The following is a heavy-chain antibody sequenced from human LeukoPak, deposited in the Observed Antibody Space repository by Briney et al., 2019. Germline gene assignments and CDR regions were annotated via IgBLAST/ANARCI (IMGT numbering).Heavy chain of an antibody. J-gene: IGHJ3*02. CDR1: GFTFSSYA. V-gene: IGHV3-23*01. CDR3: AKDDGGSPPDAFDI. CDR2: ISYSGGRT. Sequence: PGGSLRLSCAASGFTFSSYAMSWVRQAPREGLEWVSTISYSGGRTDYADSVKGRFAISRDSSKNTLYLQMNGLRGDDTAIYYCAKDDGGSPPDAFDIWGQGTLVSVSS. D-gene: IGHD1-26*01.